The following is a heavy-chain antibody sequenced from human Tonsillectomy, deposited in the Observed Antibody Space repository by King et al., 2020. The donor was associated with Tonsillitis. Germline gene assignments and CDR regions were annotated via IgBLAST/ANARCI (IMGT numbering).Heavy chain of an antibody. Sequence: QLVQSGAEVKKPGASVNVSCETSGYTFSKHAIHWLRQAPGERPEWMGWINAANGNTKYSQKFQGRVTTTRTTSASTAYMALNNWRSEDTAMYYCARGGIPLFDSWGQGTQVTVSS. J-gene: IGHJ5*01. CDR1: GYTFSKHA. CDR2: INAANGNT. D-gene: IGHD6-25*01. V-gene: IGHV1-3*01. CDR3: ARGGIPLFDS.